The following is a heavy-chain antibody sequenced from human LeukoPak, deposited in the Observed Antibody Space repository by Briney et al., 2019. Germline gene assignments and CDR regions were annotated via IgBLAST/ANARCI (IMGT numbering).Heavy chain of an antibody. V-gene: IGHV4-39*01. CDR1: GGSTSSSSYY. CDR2: IYYSGST. Sequence: SETLSLTCTVSGGSTSSSSYYWGWIRQPPGKGLEWIGSIYYSGSTYYNPSLKSRVTISVDTSKNQFSLKLSSVTAADTAVYYCASPGIAAAGNWFDPWGQGTLVTVSS. J-gene: IGHJ5*02. D-gene: IGHD6-13*01. CDR3: ASPGIAAAGNWFDP.